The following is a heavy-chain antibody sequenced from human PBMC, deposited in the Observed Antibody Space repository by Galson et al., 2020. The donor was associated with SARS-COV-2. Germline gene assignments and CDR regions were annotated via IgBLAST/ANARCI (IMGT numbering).Heavy chain of an antibody. D-gene: IGHD3-22*01. V-gene: IGHV6-1*01. CDR3: ARGPDYYDSSAYYWGYAFDI. J-gene: IGHJ3*02. CDR1: GDSVSSYSAA. CDR2: TYYRSKWYN. Sequence: SQTLSLTCAISGDSVSSYSAAWNWIRQSPSRGLEWLGRTYYRSKWYNDYAVSVKSRITINPDTPKNQFSLQLNSVTPEDTAVYYCARGPDYYDSSAYYWGYAFDIWGQGTVVTVSS.